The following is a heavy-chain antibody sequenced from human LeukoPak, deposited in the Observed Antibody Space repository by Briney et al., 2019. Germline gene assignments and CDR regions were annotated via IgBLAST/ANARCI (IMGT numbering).Heavy chain of an antibody. Sequence: GGSLRLSCEASGFPFNIYWMNWVRQAPGKGLEWVANINQDGSEKSHVDSVKGRFTISRDNAKNSLYLQMNSLRAEDTAVYFCARSNYLDPWGHGTLVTVSS. CDR2: INQDGSEK. V-gene: IGHV3-7*03. D-gene: IGHD4/OR15-4a*01. J-gene: IGHJ5*02. CDR1: GFPFNIYW. CDR3: ARSNYLDP.